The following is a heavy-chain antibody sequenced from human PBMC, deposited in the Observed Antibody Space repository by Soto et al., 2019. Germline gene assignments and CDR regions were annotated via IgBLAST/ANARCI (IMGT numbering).Heavy chain of an antibody. CDR2: IYYSGST. Sequence: PSETLSVTCTFSVGSISSGGYYWSWIRQHPGKGLEWIGYIYYSGSTYYNPSLKSRVTISVDTSKNQFSLKLSSVTAADTAVYYCARAEGIAAAGFDYWGQGTLVTVSS. J-gene: IGHJ4*02. V-gene: IGHV4-31*03. CDR1: VGSISSGGYY. D-gene: IGHD6-13*01. CDR3: ARAEGIAAAGFDY.